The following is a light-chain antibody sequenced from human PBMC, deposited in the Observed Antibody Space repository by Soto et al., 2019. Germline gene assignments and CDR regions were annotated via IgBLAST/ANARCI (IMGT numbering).Light chain of an antibody. V-gene: IGLV2-14*01. J-gene: IGLJ3*02. CDR1: NSDVGAYNS. Sequence: QSVLTQPASVSGSPGQSITISCTGTNSDVGAYNSVSWYQQHPDKAPKLMIYEVNNRPSGVSNRFSGSKSGNTASLTISGLQDEDEADYYCTSFTSSNTWVFGGGTKLTVL. CDR2: EVN. CDR3: TSFTSSNTWV.